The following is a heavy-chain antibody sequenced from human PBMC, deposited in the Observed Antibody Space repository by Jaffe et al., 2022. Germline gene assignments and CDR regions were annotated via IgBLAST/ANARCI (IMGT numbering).Heavy chain of an antibody. CDR3: ARTVVVITTREVPRPVSNWFDP. D-gene: IGHD3-22*01. CDR1: EFSLTTRGLG. J-gene: IGHJ5*02. V-gene: IGHV2-5*01. Sequence: QIPLKESGPALVKPTQTLTLTCTFSEFSLTTRGLGVGWIRQPPGKALEWLALIYWNDDKRYSTSLKSRLTITKDTSKNQVVLTMTNMDPVDTATYYCARTVVVITTREVPRPVSNWFDPWGQGTLVTVSS. CDR2: IYWNDDK.